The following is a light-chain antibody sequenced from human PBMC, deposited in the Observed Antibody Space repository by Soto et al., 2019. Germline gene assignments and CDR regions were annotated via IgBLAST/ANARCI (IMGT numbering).Light chain of an antibody. Sequence: QMTQSPSNLSGSVGDRVTITCRASKTISSWLAWYQQKPGKAPKLLIYKASTLKSGVPSRFSGSGSGTEFTLTISSLQADDFATYNCQHYNRYSEAFGQG. CDR2: KAS. J-gene: IGKJ1*01. V-gene: IGKV1-5*03. CDR3: QHYNRYSEA. CDR1: KTISSW.